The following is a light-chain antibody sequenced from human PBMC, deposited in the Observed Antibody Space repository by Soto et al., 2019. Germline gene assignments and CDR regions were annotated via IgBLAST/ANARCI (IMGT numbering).Light chain of an antibody. J-gene: IGKJ1*01. Sequence: AIRMTQSPSSLSASTGDRVTITCRASQGISSYLAWYQQKPGKAPKLLIYAASPLQSGVPSRFSGSGSGTDFTLTLSFLQSEDFATYDCQQYYSYPRTVGQGTKVEIK. CDR1: QGISSY. CDR2: AAS. CDR3: QQYYSYPRT. V-gene: IGKV1-8*01.